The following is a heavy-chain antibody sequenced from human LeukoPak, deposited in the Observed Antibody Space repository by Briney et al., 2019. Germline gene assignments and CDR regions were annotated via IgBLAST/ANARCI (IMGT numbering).Heavy chain of an antibody. J-gene: IGHJ4*02. CDR2: ISYDGSNK. V-gene: IGHV3-30*18. CDR1: GFTFSSYG. Sequence: PGGSLRLSCAASGFTFSSYGMHWVRQAPGKGLEWVAVISYDGSNKYYADSVKGRFTISRDNSKNTLYLQMNSLRAEDTAVYYCAKDDGRWLQIDYWGQGTPVTVSS. CDR3: AKDDGRWLQIDY. D-gene: IGHD5-24*01.